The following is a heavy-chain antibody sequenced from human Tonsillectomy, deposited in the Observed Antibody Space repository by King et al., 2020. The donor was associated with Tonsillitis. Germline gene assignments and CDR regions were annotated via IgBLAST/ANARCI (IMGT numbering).Heavy chain of an antibody. CDR3: TRDRIRAVAGEGSGYGIDV. CDR2: FSSSDRYI. V-gene: IGHV3-21*06. D-gene: IGHD6-19*01. CDR1: GFRISGDY. J-gene: IGHJ6*02. Sequence: VQLVQSGGGLVKPGGSLRLSCAGSGFRISGDYMNWVRQAPGKGLQWVSSFSSSDRYIYYADSVKGRFTISRDNANNSVSLQMNSLRAEDTAVYYCTRDRIRAVAGEGSGYGIDVWGHGTTVTASS.